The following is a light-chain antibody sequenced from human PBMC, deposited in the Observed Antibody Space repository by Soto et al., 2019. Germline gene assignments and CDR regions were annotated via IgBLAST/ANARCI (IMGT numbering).Light chain of an antibody. V-gene: IGKV3-15*01. Sequence: EIVMTQSPATLSVSPGERATLSCRASQSVSGNLAWYQQKPGQAPRLLIYGASTRATGIPARFSGSGSGTEFTLTISSLQSEDYAVYYCQQHNNWPPFTFGPGTKLDIK. CDR1: QSVSGN. J-gene: IGKJ3*01. CDR3: QQHNNWPPFT. CDR2: GAS.